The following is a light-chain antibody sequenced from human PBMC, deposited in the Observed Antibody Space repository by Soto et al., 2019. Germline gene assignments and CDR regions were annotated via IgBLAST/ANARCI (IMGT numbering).Light chain of an antibody. CDR2: EVS. Sequence: QSALTQPASVSGSPGQSITISCTGTSSDVGAYNYVSWYQQQSGKAPKLLIHEVSSRPAGVSDRFSGSKSGNTASLTISGLQAEDEADYYCSAFATSRAHVFGIGTKVTVL. CDR3: SAFATSRAHV. V-gene: IGLV2-14*01. J-gene: IGLJ1*01. CDR1: SSDVGAYNY.